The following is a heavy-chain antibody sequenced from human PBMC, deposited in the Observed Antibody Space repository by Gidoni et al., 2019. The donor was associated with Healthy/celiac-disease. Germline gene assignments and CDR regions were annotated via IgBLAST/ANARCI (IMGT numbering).Heavy chain of an antibody. D-gene: IGHD1-7*01. CDR3: TRGGLTGTTDYGMDV. J-gene: IGHJ6*02. V-gene: IGHV3-73*02. CDR1: GFTFSGSA. Sequence: EVQLVESGGGLVQPGGSLKLSCAASGFTFSGSAMHWVRQASGKGLEWVGRIRSKANSYATAYAASVKGRFTISRDDSKNTAYLQMNSLKTEDTAVYYCTRGGLTGTTDYGMDVWGQGTTVTVSS. CDR2: IRSKANSYAT.